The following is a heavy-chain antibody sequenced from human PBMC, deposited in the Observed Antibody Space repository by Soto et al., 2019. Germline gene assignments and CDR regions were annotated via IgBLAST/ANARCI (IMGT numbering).Heavy chain of an antibody. CDR2: INHSGRT. CDR1: GGSFTDYY. Sequence: SETLSLTCAVYGGSFTDYYWSWIRQPPGKGLEWIGEINHSGRTNYNPSLKSRATISVDKSKNQFSLKLNSVTAADTAVYYCARHGDYVGVDSWGQGTLVTVSS. V-gene: IGHV4-34*01. CDR3: ARHGDYVGVDS. J-gene: IGHJ4*02. D-gene: IGHD4-17*01.